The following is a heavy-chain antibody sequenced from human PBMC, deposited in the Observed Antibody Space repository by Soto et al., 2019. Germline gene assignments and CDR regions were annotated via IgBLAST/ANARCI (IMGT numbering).Heavy chain of an antibody. D-gene: IGHD2-8*01. V-gene: IGHV3-21*06. Sequence: EVQLVESGGGLVKPGGSLRLSCTGSGFPFSSSPMTWVRQGPGKGLEWVSSISSSSSYIYFADSLKGRFTISRDNAKNSLYLQMNSLRAEDTAVYYCARDVGEMYAIWGQGTQVTVSS. J-gene: IGHJ4*02. CDR2: ISSSSSYI. CDR3: ARDVGEMYAI. CDR1: GFPFSSSP.